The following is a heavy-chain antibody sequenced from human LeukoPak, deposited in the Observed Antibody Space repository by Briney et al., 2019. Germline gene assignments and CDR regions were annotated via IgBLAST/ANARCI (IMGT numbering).Heavy chain of an antibody. D-gene: IGHD5-18*01. J-gene: IGHJ4*02. CDR3: ARGTRGYNYDPYYFDY. CDR2: IYPGDSDT. Sequence: GESLKISCKGSGYSFTSYWIGWVRQMPGKGLEWMGIIYPGDSDTRYSPSFQGQVTISADKSISTAYLQWSSLKASDPAMYYCARGTRGYNYDPYYFDYWGQGTLVTVSS. CDR1: GYSFTSYW. V-gene: IGHV5-51*01.